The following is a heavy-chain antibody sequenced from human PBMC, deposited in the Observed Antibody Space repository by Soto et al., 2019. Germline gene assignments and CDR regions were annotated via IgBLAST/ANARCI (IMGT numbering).Heavy chain of an antibody. CDR3: ARGDSTDCSNGVCSFFYNHDMDV. J-gene: IGHJ6*02. D-gene: IGHD2-8*01. V-gene: IGHV1-2*04. Sequence: ASVKVSCKASGFTFSDYGLSWVRQAPGQGLEWLGRINPKSGGTSTAQKFQGWVTMTTDKSISTASMELTRLTSDDTAIYYCARGDSTDCSNGVCSFFYNHDMDVWGQGTTVTVSS. CDR1: GFTFSDYG. CDR2: INPKSGGT.